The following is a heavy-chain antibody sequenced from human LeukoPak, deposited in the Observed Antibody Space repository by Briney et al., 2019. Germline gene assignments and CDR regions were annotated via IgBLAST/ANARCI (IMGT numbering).Heavy chain of an antibody. Sequence: GGSLRLSCAASGFTFTSYAMHWVRQAPGKGLEWVAATSYDGGNKYYADSVKGRFTISRDNSKNTLYLQMSSLRAEDTAVYYCARGFHYYGSGSYYKELDYWGQGTLVTVSS. CDR3: ARGFHYYGSGSYYKELDY. D-gene: IGHD3-10*01. CDR1: GFTFTSYA. J-gene: IGHJ4*02. CDR2: TSYDGGNK. V-gene: IGHV3-30*04.